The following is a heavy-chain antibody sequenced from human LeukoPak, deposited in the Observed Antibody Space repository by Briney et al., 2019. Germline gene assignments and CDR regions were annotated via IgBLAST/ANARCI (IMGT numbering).Heavy chain of an antibody. CDR3: ARDCVAVAGNDWFDP. CDR2: INHSGST. J-gene: IGHJ5*02. Sequence: SETLSLTCAVYGGSFSGYYWSWIRQPPGKGLEWIGEINHSGSTNYNPSLKSRVTMSVDTSKNQFSLKLSFVTAADTAVYYCARDCVAVAGNDWFDPWGQGTLVTVSS. D-gene: IGHD6-19*01. V-gene: IGHV4-34*01. CDR1: GGSFSGYY.